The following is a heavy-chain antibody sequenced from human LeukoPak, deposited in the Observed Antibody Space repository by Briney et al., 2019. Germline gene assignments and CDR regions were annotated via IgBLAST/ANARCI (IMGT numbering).Heavy chain of an antibody. Sequence: GASVKVSCKASGYTFTGYYMHWVRQAPGQGLEWMGWINPNSGGINYAQKFQGRVTMTRDTSISTAYMELSRLTSDDTAVYYCARGYYDSSGFEYFQDWGQGTLVTVSS. J-gene: IGHJ1*01. CDR1: GYTFTGYY. CDR2: INPNSGGI. CDR3: ARGYYDSSGFEYFQD. D-gene: IGHD3-22*01. V-gene: IGHV1-2*02.